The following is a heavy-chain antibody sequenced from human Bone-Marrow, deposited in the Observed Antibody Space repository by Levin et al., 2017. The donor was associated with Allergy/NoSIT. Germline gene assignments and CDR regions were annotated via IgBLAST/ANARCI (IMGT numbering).Heavy chain of an antibody. CDR1: GGSVLSDSSY. Sequence: SQTLSLTCTVSGGSVLSDSSYWTWVRQTPGQALEWIGYIYYSGSTDYSPSLKSRATISVDTSKNQFSLKLTSVTAADTGVYYCARGNYDFLSGYYIPTFDSWGQGTLVTVSS. J-gene: IGHJ4*02. V-gene: IGHV4-61*01. D-gene: IGHD3-3*01. CDR3: ARGNYDFLSGYYIPTFDS. CDR2: IYYSGST.